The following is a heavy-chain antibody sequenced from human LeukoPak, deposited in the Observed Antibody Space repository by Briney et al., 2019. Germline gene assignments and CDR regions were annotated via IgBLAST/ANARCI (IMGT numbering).Heavy chain of an antibody. V-gene: IGHV1-58*01. J-gene: IGHJ3*02. D-gene: IGHD2-2*01. CDR1: GFTFTSSA. CDR3: AAVGCSGTSCSVVNGNFDI. Sequence: TSVKVSCKASGFTFTSSAVQWVRQARGQRLEWIGWIVVGSGNTNYAQKFQERVTITRDMSTSTAYMELSSLRSEATAVYYCAAVGCSGTSCSVVNGNFDIWGQGTVVTVSS. CDR2: IVVGSGNT.